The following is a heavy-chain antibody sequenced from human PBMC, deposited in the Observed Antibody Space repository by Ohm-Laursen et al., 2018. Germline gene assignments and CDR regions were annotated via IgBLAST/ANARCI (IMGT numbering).Heavy chain of an antibody. J-gene: IGHJ4*02. V-gene: IGHV4-34*01. CDR3: ARGIVGA. Sequence: SDTLSLTCAVYGGSFSGYYWSWIRQPPGKGLEWIGEINHSGSTNYNPSLKSRVTISVDTSKNQFSLKLSSVTAADTAVYYCARGIVGAWGQGTLVTVSS. D-gene: IGHD1-26*01. CDR1: GGSFSGYY. CDR2: INHSGST.